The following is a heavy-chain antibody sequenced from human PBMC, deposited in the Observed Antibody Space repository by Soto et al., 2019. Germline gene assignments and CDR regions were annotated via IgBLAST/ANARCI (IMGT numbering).Heavy chain of an antibody. J-gene: IGHJ4*02. CDR3: AARHFLRRPWTERRLDY. Sequence: SENLSLTCAVSGDSINRSHWWNWVRQPPEKGLEWIGQISHSGSTTYNPSLTSRVTISVDKSKNHFSLKLTSVTAADTAVYYCAARHFLRRPWTERRLDYWGQATLLTVSS. CDR1: GDSINRSHW. CDR2: ISHSGST. D-gene: IGHD3-3*02. V-gene: IGHV4-4*02.